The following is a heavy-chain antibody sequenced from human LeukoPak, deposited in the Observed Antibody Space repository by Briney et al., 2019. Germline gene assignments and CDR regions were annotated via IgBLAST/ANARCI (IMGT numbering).Heavy chain of an antibody. D-gene: IGHD3-16*02. Sequence: SQTLSLTCTVSGGSICTSAYYWNWIRQHPGKGLEWIGFISDSGSTLYNPSLKSRVTISSYTSKNQFSLKLTSVTAADMAVYYCARGRYSYGWNDSWGQGTLVTVS. CDR1: GGSICTSAYY. CDR3: ARGRYSYGWNDS. CDR2: ISDSGST. V-gene: IGHV4-31*03. J-gene: IGHJ5*01.